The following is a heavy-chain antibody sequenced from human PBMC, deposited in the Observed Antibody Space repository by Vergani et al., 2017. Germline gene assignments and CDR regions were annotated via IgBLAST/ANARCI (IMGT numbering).Heavy chain of an antibody. CDR1: GGTFSSYT. D-gene: IGHD3-10*01. J-gene: IGHJ5*02. CDR2: IIPILGIA. V-gene: IGHV1-69*02. CDR3: ARGKSGSGSYYPDADNWFDP. Sequence: QVQLVQSGAEVKKPGSSVKVSCKASGGTFSSYTISWVRQAPGQGLEWMGRIIPILGIANYAQKFQGRVTITADKSTSTAYMELSSLRSEDTAVYYCARGKSGSGSYYPDADNWFDPWGQGTLVTVSS.